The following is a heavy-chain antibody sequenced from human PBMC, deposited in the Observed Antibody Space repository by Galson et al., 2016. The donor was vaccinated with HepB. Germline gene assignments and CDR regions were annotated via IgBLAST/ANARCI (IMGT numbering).Heavy chain of an antibody. V-gene: IGHV5-51*03. Sequence: QSGAEVKKPGESLKISCKGSGYSFTKYWIGWVRQMPGKGLEWMGIIYPGDSDTRYSPSFQGQVTISADKSISTAYLQWSSLKASDTARYYCARDGIVAAGVPVNNWFDTWGQGTLVTVSS. D-gene: IGHD6-13*01. J-gene: IGHJ5*02. CDR3: ARDGIVAAGVPVNNWFDT. CDR2: IYPGDSDT. CDR1: GYSFTKYW.